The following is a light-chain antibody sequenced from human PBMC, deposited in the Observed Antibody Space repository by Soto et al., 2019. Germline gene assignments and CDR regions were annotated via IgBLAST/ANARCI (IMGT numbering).Light chain of an antibody. CDR1: QSVTTW. J-gene: IGKJ4*01. CDR3: QQYETFPIT. V-gene: IGKV1-5*03. CDR2: TTS. Sequence: DIQMTQSPFTVSASVGDKVTITCRASQSVTTWLAWYQQKPGKAPKLLIYTTSTIESGVPSRFSGSGSGTEFTLTISSLQTDDFATYYCQQYETFPITFGGGTKVEIK.